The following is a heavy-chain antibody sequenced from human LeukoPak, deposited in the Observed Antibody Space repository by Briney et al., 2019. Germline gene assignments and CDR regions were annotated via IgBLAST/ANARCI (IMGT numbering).Heavy chain of an antibody. D-gene: IGHD3-22*01. CDR2: IYYSGST. CDR1: GGSISSSSYY. CDR3: ARQVRQSYYYDSSGYVDY. Sequence: SETLSLTCTVSGGSISSSSYYWGWIRQPPEKGLEWIGSIYYSGSTYYNPSLKSRVTISVDTSKNQFSLKLSSVTAADTAVYYCARQVRQSYYYDSSGYVDYWGQGTLVTVSS. J-gene: IGHJ4*02. V-gene: IGHV4-39*01.